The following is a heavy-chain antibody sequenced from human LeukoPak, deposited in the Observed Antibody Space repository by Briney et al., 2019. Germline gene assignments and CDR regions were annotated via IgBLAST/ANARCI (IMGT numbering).Heavy chain of an antibody. CDR1: GYSFTIYW. Sequence: GESLKISCKGSGYSFTIYWIAWVRQMPGKGLEWMGIIYPGDSDTRYSPSFQGQVTISADKSISTAYLQWSSLKASDTAMYYYARLPLNYPRASPLGYWGQGTLVTVSS. CDR3: ARLPLNYPRASPLGY. V-gene: IGHV5-51*01. J-gene: IGHJ4*02. CDR2: IYPGDSDT. D-gene: IGHD1-7*01.